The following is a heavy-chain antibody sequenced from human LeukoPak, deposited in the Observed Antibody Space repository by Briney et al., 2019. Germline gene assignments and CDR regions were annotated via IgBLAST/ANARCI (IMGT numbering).Heavy chain of an antibody. CDR1: GFTFSSYS. J-gene: IGHJ4*02. CDR3: AREYVGPAAVDY. D-gene: IGHD2-2*01. CDR2: ISSSSSYI. V-gene: IGHV3-21*01. Sequence: GGSLRLSCAASGFTFSSYSMNWVRQAPGKGLEWVSSISSSSSYIYYADSVKGRFTISKDNAKNSLYLQMNSLRAEDTAVYYCAREYVGPAAVDYWGQGTLVTVSS.